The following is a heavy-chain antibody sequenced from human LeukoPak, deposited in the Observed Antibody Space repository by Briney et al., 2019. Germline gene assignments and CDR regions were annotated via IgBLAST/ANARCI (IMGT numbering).Heavy chain of an antibody. CDR2: NSGGFT. CDR1: GFNITSNY. J-gene: IGHJ4*02. V-gene: IGHV3-66*01. CDR3: AREGMGYFES. Sequence: GGSLRLSCAAAGFNITSNYRNWVRQAPGKGLEWVAINSGGFTYYRDSVKGRFTIYRDNSKNTVYLQMNSLRVEDTAVYYCAREGMGYFESWGQGTLVTVSS. D-gene: IGHD5-24*01.